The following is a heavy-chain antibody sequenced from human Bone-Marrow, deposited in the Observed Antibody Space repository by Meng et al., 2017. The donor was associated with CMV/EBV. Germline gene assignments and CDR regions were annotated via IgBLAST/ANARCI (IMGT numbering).Heavy chain of an antibody. CDR3: ARDPSYGYYDFWSGYSGMDV. J-gene: IGHJ6*02. CDR1: GFSFSSYW. V-gene: IGHV3-74*01. D-gene: IGHD3-3*01. CDR2: INSDGSST. Sequence: GESLKISCAASGFSFSSYWMSWVRQAPGKGLVWVSRINSDGSSTSYADSVKGRFTISRDNAKNTLYLQMNSLRAEDTAVYYCARDPSYGYYDFWSGYSGMDVWGQGTTVTVSS.